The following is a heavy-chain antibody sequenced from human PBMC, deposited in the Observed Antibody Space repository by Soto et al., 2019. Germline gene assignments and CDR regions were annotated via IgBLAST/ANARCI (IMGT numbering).Heavy chain of an antibody. CDR3: ARDATRGMDV. J-gene: IGHJ6*02. Sequence: SETLSLTCTVSGGSISSGGYFWSWIRQHPGKGLEWIGYIYYSGSTYYNPSLKSRVTISVDTSKNQFSLKLSSVTAADTAIYYCARDATRGMDVWGQGTTVAVSS. CDR1: GGSISSGGYF. CDR2: IYYSGST. V-gene: IGHV4-31*03.